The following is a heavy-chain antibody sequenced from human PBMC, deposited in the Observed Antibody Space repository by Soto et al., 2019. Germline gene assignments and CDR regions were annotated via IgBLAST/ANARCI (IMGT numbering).Heavy chain of an antibody. CDR3: ATHGGYDYSWFDP. J-gene: IGHJ5*02. CDR1: GGSISSYY. V-gene: IGHV4-59*08. CDR2: IYYSGST. D-gene: IGHD5-12*01. Sequence: QVQLQESGPGLVKPSETLSLTCTVSGGSISSYYWSWIRQPPGKGLEWIGYIYYSGSTNYNPSLKSRVTISVDTSKNQFALKLSSVTAADTAVYYCATHGGYDYSWFDPWGQGTLVTVSS.